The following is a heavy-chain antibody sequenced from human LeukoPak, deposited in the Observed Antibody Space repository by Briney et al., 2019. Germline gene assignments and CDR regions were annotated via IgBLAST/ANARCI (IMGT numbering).Heavy chain of an antibody. CDR3: ARGAQWLRFAYYYYYGMDV. J-gene: IGHJ6*02. V-gene: IGHV4-34*01. CDR1: GGSFSGYY. D-gene: IGHD5-12*01. Sequence: PPETLSLTCAVYGGSFSGYYWSWIRQPPGKGLEWIGEINHSGSTNYNPSLKSRVTISVDTSKNQFSLKLSSVTAADTAVYYCARGAQWLRFAYYYYYGMDVWGQGTTVTVSS. CDR2: INHSGST.